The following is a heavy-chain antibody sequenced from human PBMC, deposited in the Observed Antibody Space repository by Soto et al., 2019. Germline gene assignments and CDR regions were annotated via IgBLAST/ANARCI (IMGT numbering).Heavy chain of an antibody. Sequence: QVQLVESGGGVVQPGRSLRLSCAASGFTFSSYGMHWVRQAPGKGLEWVAVIWYDGSNKYYADSVKGRFTISRDNSKNTLYLQMNSLRAEDTAVYYCARDRLKWLQPTYYYYGMDVWGKGTTVTVSS. CDR3: ARDRLKWLQPTYYYYGMDV. D-gene: IGHD5-12*01. J-gene: IGHJ6*04. CDR1: GFTFSSYG. CDR2: IWYDGSNK. V-gene: IGHV3-33*01.